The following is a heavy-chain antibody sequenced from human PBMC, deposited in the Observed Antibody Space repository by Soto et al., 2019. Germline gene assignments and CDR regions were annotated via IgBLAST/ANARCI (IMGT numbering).Heavy chain of an antibody. J-gene: IGHJ6*02. CDR1: GGSINRNGCY. Sequence: PSETLSLTCTVSGGSINRNGCYWTWVRQHPGKGLEWIGNIYYSGSTNYNPSLKSRLTMSVDTSKNQFSLKLSSVTAADTAVYFCARDYRGIDYYAMDVWGQGTTVTVSS. V-gene: IGHV4-31*03. CDR2: IYYSGST. CDR3: ARDYRGIDYYAMDV. D-gene: IGHD3-10*01.